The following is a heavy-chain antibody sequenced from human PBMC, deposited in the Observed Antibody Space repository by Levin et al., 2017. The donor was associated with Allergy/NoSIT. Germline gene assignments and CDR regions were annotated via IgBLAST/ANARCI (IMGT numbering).Heavy chain of an antibody. V-gene: IGHV4-39*01. Sequence: SETLSLTCTVSGISIGSTTFYWGWIRQPPGRGLERIGTIYYSGRAYYIPSLERRLTMSVDTSKNQISLKLTSVTAADTAVYFCARQGDFDHYAGAFDSWGQGTVVTVSS. CDR1: GISIGSTTFY. D-gene: IGHD3-9*01. CDR2: IYYSGRA. CDR3: ARQGDFDHYAGAFDS. J-gene: IGHJ3*02.